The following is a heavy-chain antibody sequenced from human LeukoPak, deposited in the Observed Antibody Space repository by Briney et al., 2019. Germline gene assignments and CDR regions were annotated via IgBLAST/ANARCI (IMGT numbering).Heavy chain of an antibody. Sequence: ASVKVSCKASRYTFTGYYMNWVRQAPGQGLEWMGWINPNSGGTNYAQKFQGRVTMTRDTSISTAYMELSRLRSDDTAVYYCARDGSHCSGGSCLWFDPWGQGTLVTVSS. CDR2: INPNSGGT. D-gene: IGHD2-15*01. V-gene: IGHV1-2*02. CDR3: ARDGSHCSGGSCLWFDP. CDR1: RYTFTGYY. J-gene: IGHJ5*02.